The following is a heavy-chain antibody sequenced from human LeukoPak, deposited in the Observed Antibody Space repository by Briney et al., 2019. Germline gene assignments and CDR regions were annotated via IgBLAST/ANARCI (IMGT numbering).Heavy chain of an antibody. D-gene: IGHD4-17*01. Sequence: GGSLRLSCIASGFTFGDYAMTWVRQAPGKGLEWVSTISNSGGSTYNADSVKGRFTISRDNSKNTLYLQMNSLRAEDTAVYFCANSYTVTTSPFDYWGQGTLVSVS. V-gene: IGHV3-23*01. CDR1: GFTFGDYA. CDR3: ANSYTVTTSPFDY. CDR2: ISNSGGST. J-gene: IGHJ4*02.